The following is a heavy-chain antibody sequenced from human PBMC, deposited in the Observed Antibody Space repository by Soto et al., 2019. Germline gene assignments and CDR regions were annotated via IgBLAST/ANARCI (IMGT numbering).Heavy chain of an antibody. D-gene: IGHD1-26*01. J-gene: IGHJ6*02. Sequence: PGGSLRLSCAASGFTFNIYAMSWVRQAPGKGLEWVSIISGSGGSMYYADSVKGRFTISRDNSKNTVYLQMNTLRAEDTAVYYRAKDWGRGGATADYYYALDVWGQGTTVTVSS. CDR2: ISGSGGSM. CDR1: GFTFNIYA. CDR3: AKDWGRGGATADYYYALDV. V-gene: IGHV3-23*01.